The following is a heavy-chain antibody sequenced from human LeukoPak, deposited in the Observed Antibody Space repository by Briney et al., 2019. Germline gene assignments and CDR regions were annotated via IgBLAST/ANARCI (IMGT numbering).Heavy chain of an antibody. D-gene: IGHD1-26*01. J-gene: IGHJ6*03. V-gene: IGHV4-39*07. CDR2: MYYSGST. Sequence: SETLSLTCTVSGGSISSSSYHWGWIRQPPGKGLEWIGSMYYSGSTNYNPSLKSRVTISVDTSKNQFSLKLSSVTAADTAVYYCARLRRSISGSYFVTPHIRYYYMDVWGKGTTVTISS. CDR3: ARLRRSISGSYFVTPHIRYYYMDV. CDR1: GGSISSSSYH.